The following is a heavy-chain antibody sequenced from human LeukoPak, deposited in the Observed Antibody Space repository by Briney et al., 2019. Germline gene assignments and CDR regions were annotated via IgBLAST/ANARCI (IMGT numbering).Heavy chain of an antibody. V-gene: IGHV4-59*01. CDR3: ARGRVSSSTWYSTYYYYFYMDV. Sequence: SETLSLTCSVSDDSITMYYWTWIRQPPGKRLEWIGYVDHTGSTNFNPSLNGRVSISRDTSKNLFSLRLRSVTAADTAVYFCARGRVSSSTWYSTYYYYFYMDVWGKGTTVTVFS. J-gene: IGHJ6*03. CDR2: VDHTGST. CDR1: DDSITMYY. D-gene: IGHD4-11*01.